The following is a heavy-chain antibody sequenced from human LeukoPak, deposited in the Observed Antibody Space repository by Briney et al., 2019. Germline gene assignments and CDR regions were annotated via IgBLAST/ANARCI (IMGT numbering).Heavy chain of an antibody. D-gene: IGHD5-18*01. J-gene: IGHJ6*02. Sequence: GGSLRLSCAGSGFTFDDFGMTWVRQAPGKGLEWVSYISSSSSTIYYADSVKGRFTISRDNAKNSLYLQMNSLRDEDTAVYYCARGRQGTAVVTYYHGMDVWGQGTTVTVSS. V-gene: IGHV3-48*02. CDR1: GFTFDDFG. CDR3: ARGRQGTAVVTYYHGMDV. CDR2: ISSSSSTI.